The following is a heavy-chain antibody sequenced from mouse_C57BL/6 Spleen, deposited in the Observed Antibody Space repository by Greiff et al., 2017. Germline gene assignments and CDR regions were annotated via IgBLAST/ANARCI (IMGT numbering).Heavy chain of an antibody. CDR1: GYTFTSYG. Sequence: QVQLKESGAELARPGASVKLSCKASGYTFTSYGISWVKQRTGQGLEWIGEIYPRSGNTYYNEKFKGKATLTADKSSSTAYMELRSLTSEDSAVYFCARYWDRYFDYWGQGTTLTVSS. V-gene: IGHV1-81*01. CDR3: ARYWDRYFDY. CDR2: IYPRSGNT. J-gene: IGHJ2*01. D-gene: IGHD4-1*01.